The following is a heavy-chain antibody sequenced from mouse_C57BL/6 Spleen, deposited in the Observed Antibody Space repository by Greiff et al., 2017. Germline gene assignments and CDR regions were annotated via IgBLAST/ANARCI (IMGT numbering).Heavy chain of an antibody. V-gene: IGHV14-4*01. J-gene: IGHJ2*01. D-gene: IGHD1-1*01. Sequence: EVQLQQSGAELVRPGASVKLSCTASGFNFKDDYMHWVKQRPEQGLEWIGWIDPENGDTEYASKFQGKATITADTSSNTAYLQLSSLTSEDTAVYYCTPYGSSFYFDYWGQGTTLTVSS. CDR3: TPYGSSFYFDY. CDR2: IDPENGDT. CDR1: GFNFKDDY.